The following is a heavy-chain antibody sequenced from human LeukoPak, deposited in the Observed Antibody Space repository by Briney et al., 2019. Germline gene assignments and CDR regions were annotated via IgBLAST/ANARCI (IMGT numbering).Heavy chain of an antibody. CDR1: GYTFTSYG. CDR3: ARAPAYYYDSSGYYWDFDY. D-gene: IGHD3-22*01. Sequence: ASVKVSCKASGYTFTSYGISWVRQGPGQGLEWMGWISAYNGNTNYAQKLQGRVTMTTDTSTSTAYMELRSLRSDDTAVYYCARAPAYYYDSSGYYWDFDYWGQGTLVTVSS. CDR2: ISAYNGNT. V-gene: IGHV1-18*01. J-gene: IGHJ4*02.